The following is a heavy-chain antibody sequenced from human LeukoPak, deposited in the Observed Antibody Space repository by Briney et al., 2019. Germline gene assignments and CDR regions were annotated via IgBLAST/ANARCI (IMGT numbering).Heavy chain of an antibody. CDR2: INPNSGDT. Sequence: ASVKVSCKSSGYTFTGYYMHWVRQAPGQGLEWMGWINPNSGDTNYAQMFQGRVTMTRDTSISTAYMDLNRLRSDDTAVYYCASAEKDDYSNPGDYWGQGILVTVSS. CDR1: GYTFTGYY. D-gene: IGHD4-11*01. V-gene: IGHV1-2*02. J-gene: IGHJ4*02. CDR3: ASAEKDDYSNPGDY.